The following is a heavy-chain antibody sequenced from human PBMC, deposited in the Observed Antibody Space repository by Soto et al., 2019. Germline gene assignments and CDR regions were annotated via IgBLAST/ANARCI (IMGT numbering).Heavy chain of an antibody. Sequence: GGSLRLSCAAFGFTFSSYPMHWVRQAPGKGLEWVAIISYDGSNKYYADSVKGRFTISRDNSKNTLYPQMNSLRAEDTAVYYCARDKREAYYFDYWGQGTLVTVSS. V-gene: IGHV3-30-3*01. J-gene: IGHJ4*02. CDR2: ISYDGSNK. CDR3: ARDKREAYYFDY. CDR1: GFTFSSYP.